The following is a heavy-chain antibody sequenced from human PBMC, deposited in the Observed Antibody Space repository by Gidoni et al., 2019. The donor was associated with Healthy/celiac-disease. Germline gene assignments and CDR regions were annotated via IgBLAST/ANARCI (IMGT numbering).Heavy chain of an antibody. CDR2: ISGSGGST. V-gene: IGHV3-23*01. J-gene: IGHJ4*02. CDR3: AKDWRYDFWSGYYLFDY. D-gene: IGHD3-3*01. CDR1: GFTFRSYA. Sequence: EVQLLESGGGLVQPGGSLILSCAASGFTFRSYAMRWGRQAPGKGLEWVSAISGSGGSTYYADSVKGRFTISRDNSKNTLYLQMNSLRAEDTAVYYCAKDWRYDFWSGYYLFDYWGQGTLVTVSS.